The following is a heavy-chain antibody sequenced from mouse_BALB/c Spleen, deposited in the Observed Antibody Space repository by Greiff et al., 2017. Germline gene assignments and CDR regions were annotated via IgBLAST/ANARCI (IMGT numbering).Heavy chain of an antibody. CDR1: GYTFTSYW. CDR3: ARTRDGFAY. D-gene: IGHD3-3*01. CDR2: IDPSDSYT. J-gene: IGHJ3*01. Sequence: QVQLQQPGAELVKPGASVKLSCKASGYTFTSYWMHWVKQRPGQGLEWIGEIDPSDSYTNYNQKFKGKATLTVDKSSSTAYMQLSSLTSEDSAVYYCARTRDGFAYWGQGTLVTVSA. V-gene: IGHV1-69*02.